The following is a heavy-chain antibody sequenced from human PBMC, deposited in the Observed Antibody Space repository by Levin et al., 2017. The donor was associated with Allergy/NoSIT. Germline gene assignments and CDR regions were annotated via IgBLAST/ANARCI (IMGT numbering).Heavy chain of an antibody. Sequence: PGGSLILSCAASGFTFDEYAMHWVRQAPGQGLEWVSGFSLDSDHIDYADSVKGRFTISRDSAKNFLYLQMNSLRPEDTALYYCTKDDKPGGAGYWGQGTLVTVSS. J-gene: IGHJ4*02. CDR2: FSLDSDHI. CDR3: TKDDKPGGAGY. CDR1: GFTFDEYA. V-gene: IGHV3-9*01. D-gene: IGHD1-14*01.